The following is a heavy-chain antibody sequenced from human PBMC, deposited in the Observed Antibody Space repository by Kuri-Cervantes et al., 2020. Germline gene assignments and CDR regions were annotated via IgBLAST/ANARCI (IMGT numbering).Heavy chain of an antibody. D-gene: IGHD2-15*01. J-gene: IGHJ6*02. CDR2: IYYSGST. CDR3: ARDLGDCSGGSCYYYYGMDV. V-gene: IGHV4-31*03. Sequence: SETLSLTCTVSGGSISSGGYYWSWIRQHPGKGLEWIGYIYYSGSTYYNPSLKSRVTISVDMSKNHFSLKLSSVTAADTAVYYCARDLGDCSGGSCYYYYGMDVWGQGTTVTVSS. CDR1: GGSISSGGYY.